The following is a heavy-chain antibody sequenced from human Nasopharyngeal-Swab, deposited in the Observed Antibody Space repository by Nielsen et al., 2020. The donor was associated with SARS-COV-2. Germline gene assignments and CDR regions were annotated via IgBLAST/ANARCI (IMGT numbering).Heavy chain of an antibody. Sequence: SETLSLTCTVSGGSFSTGSYYWTWIRQPPGKGLEWIGYIYNNGSTKYNPSLKSRVTISVDTSKNQFSLKLNSVTAADTAVYYCARARDWGSYFYYYYMDVWGNGTTVTVSS. V-gene: IGHV4-61*01. CDR3: ARARDWGSYFYYYYMDV. J-gene: IGHJ6*03. CDR2: IYNNGST. D-gene: IGHD7-27*01. CDR1: GGSFSTGSYY.